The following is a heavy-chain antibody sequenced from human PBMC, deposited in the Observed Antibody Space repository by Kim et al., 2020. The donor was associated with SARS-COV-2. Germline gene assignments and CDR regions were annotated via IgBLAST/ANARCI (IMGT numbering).Heavy chain of an antibody. J-gene: IGHJ4*02. Sequence: SETLSLTCTVSGGSISSYYGSWIRQPPGKGLEWIGYIYYSGSTNYNTTLKSRVTISVDTSKNQYSPDLGSVTAADTAAYYCARGFDYWGQGTLVTVSS. CDR3: ARGFDY. CDR2: IYYSGST. V-gene: IGHV4-59*01. CDR1: GGSISSYY.